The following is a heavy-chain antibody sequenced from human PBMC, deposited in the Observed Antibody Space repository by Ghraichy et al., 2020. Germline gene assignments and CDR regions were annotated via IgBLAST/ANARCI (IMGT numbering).Heavy chain of an antibody. Sequence: GESLNISCVGSGFTFSSYSMNWVRQSPGKGLEWVSYITSSSSFKSYADSVKGRFTISRDNVQNSLFLQMNSLRDEDTAVYYCARGSTVVRFYYYDGMDVWSQGTTVTGSS. V-gene: IGHV3-48*02. CDR2: ITSSSSFK. CDR1: GFTFSSYS. D-gene: IGHD4-23*01. CDR3: ARGSTVVRFYYYDGMDV. J-gene: IGHJ6*02.